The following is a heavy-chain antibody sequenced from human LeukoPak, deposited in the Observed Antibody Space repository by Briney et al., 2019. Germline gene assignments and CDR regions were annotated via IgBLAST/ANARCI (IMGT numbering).Heavy chain of an antibody. V-gene: IGHV3-21*01. CDR2: ISSSSSYI. CDR1: GFTFSTYS. D-gene: IGHD1-26*01. Sequence: GGSLRLSCAASGFTFSTYSMNWVRQAPGKGLECVSSISSSSSYIYYADAVKGRFTISRDNAKNSLYLQMNSLRADDTAVYYCAMEGYSGNYPAYWGQGTLVTVSS. J-gene: IGHJ4*02. CDR3: AMEGYSGNYPAY.